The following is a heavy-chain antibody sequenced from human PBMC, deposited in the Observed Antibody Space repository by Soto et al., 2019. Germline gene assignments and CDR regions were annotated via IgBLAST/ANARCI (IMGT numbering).Heavy chain of an antibody. CDR3: ARGPPYYGSAS. J-gene: IGHJ5*02. D-gene: IGHD3-10*01. CDR2: IYYIGTT. Sequence: SETLSLTCTVSGGSITSHYWSWIRQPPGKGLEWIGYIYYIGTTNYNPSLKSRVTISVDTSKNQFSLKVTSVTAADTAVYYCARGPPYYGSASWGQGTLVTVS. V-gene: IGHV4-59*11. CDR1: GGSITSHY.